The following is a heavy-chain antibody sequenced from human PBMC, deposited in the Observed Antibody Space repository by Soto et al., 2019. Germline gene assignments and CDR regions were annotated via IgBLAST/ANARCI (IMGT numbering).Heavy chain of an antibody. V-gene: IGHV1-69*13. J-gene: IGHJ5*02. CDR1: GGTFSSYA. Sequence: SVKVSCKASGGTFSSYAISWVRQAPGQGLEWMGGIIPIFGTANYAQKFQGRVTITADESTSTAYMELSSLRSEDTAVYYCARHRLKAARPRYGFDPWGQGTLVTVSS. D-gene: IGHD2-15*01. CDR3: ARHRLKAARPRYGFDP. CDR2: IIPIFGTA.